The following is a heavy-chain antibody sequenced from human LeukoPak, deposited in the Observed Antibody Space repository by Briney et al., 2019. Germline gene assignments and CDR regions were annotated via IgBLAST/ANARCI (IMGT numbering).Heavy chain of an antibody. D-gene: IGHD5-18*01. J-gene: IGHJ4*02. CDR2: IKKDGSEK. Sequence: GGSLRLSCAASGFTFSSHWMSWVRQAPGKGLEWVANIKKDGSEKYYVDAVKGRFTISRDNARTSLYLQMNSLRAEDTAVYYCARDLSGIAGYTYGRGIDYWGQGTLVTVSS. CDR3: ARDLSGIAGYTYGRGIDY. V-gene: IGHV3-7*01. CDR1: GFTFSSHW.